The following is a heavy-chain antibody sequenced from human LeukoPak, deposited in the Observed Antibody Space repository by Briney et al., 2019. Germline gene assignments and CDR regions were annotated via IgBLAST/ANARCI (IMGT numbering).Heavy chain of an antibody. V-gene: IGHV3-23*01. J-gene: IGHJ4*02. CDR3: AKGDVQDY. D-gene: IGHD1-1*01. Sequence: PGGSLRLSCAASGFTFRSYAMSWVRQTPGKGLEWVSAISASGGSTYYADSVKGRFTISRDNSKNTLYMQMNSLGVEDTAVYYCAKGDVQDYWGQGTLVTVSS. CDR2: ISASGGST. CDR1: GFTFRSYA.